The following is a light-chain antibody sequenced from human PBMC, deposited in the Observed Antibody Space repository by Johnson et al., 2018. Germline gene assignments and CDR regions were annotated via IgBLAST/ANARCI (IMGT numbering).Light chain of an antibody. J-gene: IGLJ1*01. CDR2: ENN. Sequence: QSVLTQPPSVYAAPGQKVTISCSGSSSNIGNNYVSWYQQLPGTAPKLLIYENNKRPSGIPDRFSGSKSGTSATLGITGLQTGDEADYYCGTWDSSLSAGNVVGTWTKVTVL. CDR3: GTWDSSLSAGNV. V-gene: IGLV1-51*02. CDR1: SSNIGNNY.